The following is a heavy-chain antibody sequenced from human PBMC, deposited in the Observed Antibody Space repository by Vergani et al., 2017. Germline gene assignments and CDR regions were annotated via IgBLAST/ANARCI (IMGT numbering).Heavy chain of an antibody. CDR1: GGTFSSYA. V-gene: IGHV1-3*01. D-gene: IGHD1-26*01. Sequence: QVQLVQSGAEVKKPGSSVKVSCKASGGTFSSYAISWVRQAPGQRLEWMGWINAGNGNTKYSQKFQGRVTFTRDTSASTAYMELSSLRSEDTAVYYCARVGWELLTMDYWGQGTLVTVSS. J-gene: IGHJ4*02. CDR2: INAGNGNT. CDR3: ARVGWELLTMDY.